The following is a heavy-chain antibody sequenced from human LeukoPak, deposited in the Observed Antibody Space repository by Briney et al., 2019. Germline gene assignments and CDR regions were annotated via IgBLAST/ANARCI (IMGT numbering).Heavy chain of an antibody. CDR2: IYYSGST. V-gene: IGHV4-59*08. CDR3: VRLYGDHGAFDI. J-gene: IGHJ3*02. CDR1: GGSISSYY. D-gene: IGHD4-17*01. Sequence: PSETLSLTCTVSGGSISSYYWSWIRQPPGKGLEWIGYIYYSGSTNYNPSLKSRVTISVDTSKNQFSLKLSSVTAADTAVYYCVRLYGDHGAFDIWGQGTMVTVSS.